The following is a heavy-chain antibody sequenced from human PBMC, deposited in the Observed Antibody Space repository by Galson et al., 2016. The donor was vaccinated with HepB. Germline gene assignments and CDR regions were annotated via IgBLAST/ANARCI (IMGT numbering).Heavy chain of an antibody. CDR2: IYSGGST. J-gene: IGHJ6*02. Sequence: SLRLSCAASGFTVSSNYMSWVRQAPGKGLEWVSVIYSGGSTYYADSVKGRFTISRDNSKNTLYLQMNSLRAEDTAVYYCARQSKYYYDSSGYSIHYYYGMDVWGQGTTVTVSS. V-gene: IGHV3-53*01. CDR1: GFTVSSNY. D-gene: IGHD3-22*01. CDR3: ARQSKYYYDSSGYSIHYYYGMDV.